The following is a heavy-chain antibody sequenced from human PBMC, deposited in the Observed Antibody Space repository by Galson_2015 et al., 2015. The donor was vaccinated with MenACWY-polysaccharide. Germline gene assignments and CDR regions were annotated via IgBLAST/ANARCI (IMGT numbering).Heavy chain of an antibody. CDR3: ARRYRYATSDYYPAFDM. V-gene: IGHV4-31*03. CDR1: GGSIIRGASY. D-gene: IGHD2-2*01. Sequence: LSLTCTVSGGSIIRGASYWCWIRQRPGKGLEWIGCVYYSGSTYYNPSLKSRPTVSVDKSQSQFSLKLSSVTAADTAVYYCARRYRYATSDYYPAFDMWGQGTMVTVSS. J-gene: IGHJ3*02. CDR2: VYYSGST.